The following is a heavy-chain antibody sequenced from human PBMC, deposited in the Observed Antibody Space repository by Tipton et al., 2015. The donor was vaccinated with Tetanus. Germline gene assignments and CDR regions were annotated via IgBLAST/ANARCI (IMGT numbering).Heavy chain of an antibody. CDR1: GGSISSYSAYY. V-gene: IGHV4-39*07. CDR3: ARDQKSATLSHFFYGLDV. CDR2: IFYSGNT. Sequence: TLSLTCTVSGGSISSYSAYYWGWIRQPPGKGLEWIGHIFYSGNTDYNPSLKSRVTISVDTSRKQFSLRLSSVTAADTAVYYCARDQKSATLSHFFYGLDVWGQGTTVTVSS. J-gene: IGHJ6*02. D-gene: IGHD2-15*01.